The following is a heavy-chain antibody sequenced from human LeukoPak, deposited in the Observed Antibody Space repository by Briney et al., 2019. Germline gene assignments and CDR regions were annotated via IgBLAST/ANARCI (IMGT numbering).Heavy chain of an antibody. CDR1: GYTFTSYD. CDR3: ASVAAARRTATLRVMDV. J-gene: IGHJ6*04. CDR2: MNPNSGNT. D-gene: IGHD6-13*01. V-gene: IGHV1-8*01. Sequence: ASVKVSCKASGYTFTSYDVNWVRQATGQGLEWMGWMNPNSGNTGYAQKFQGRVTMTRNTSISTAYMELSSLRSEDTAVYYCASVAAARRTATLRVMDVWGKGTTATVSS.